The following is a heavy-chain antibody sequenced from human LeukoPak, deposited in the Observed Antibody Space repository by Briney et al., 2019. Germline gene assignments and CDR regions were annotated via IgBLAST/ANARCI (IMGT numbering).Heavy chain of an antibody. D-gene: IGHD3-10*01. CDR3: AGRLLWFGDLYGMDV. CDR1: GGSISSYY. CDR2: IYTSGST. V-gene: IGHV4-4*07. J-gene: IGHJ6*02. Sequence: SETLSLTCTVSGGSISSYYWSWIRQPAGKGLEWIGRIYTSGSTNYNPSLKSRVTMSVDTSKNQFSLKLSSVTAADTAVYYCAGRLLWFGDLYGMDVWGQGTTVTVSS.